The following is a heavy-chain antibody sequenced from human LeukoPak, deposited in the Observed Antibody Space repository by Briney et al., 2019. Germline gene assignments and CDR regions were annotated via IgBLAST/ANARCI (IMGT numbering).Heavy chain of an antibody. CDR2: ISGSGGST. D-gene: IGHD3-22*01. V-gene: IGHV3-23*01. CDR3: AKAYYYDGSGYYPYPYFDY. Sequence: QTGGSLRLSCAASGFTFSSYAMSWVRQAPGKGLEWVSAISGSGGSTYYADSVKGRFTISRDNSKNTLYLQMNSLRAEDTAVYYCAKAYYYDGSGYYPYPYFDYWGQGTLVTVSS. J-gene: IGHJ4*02. CDR1: GFTFSSYA.